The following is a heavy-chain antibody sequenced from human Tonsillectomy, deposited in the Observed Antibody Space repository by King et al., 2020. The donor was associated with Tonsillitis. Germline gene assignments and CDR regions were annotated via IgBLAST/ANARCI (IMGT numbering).Heavy chain of an antibody. CDR2: IRYDGRNK. CDR3: ARGGLGMDY. Sequence: QLVQSGGGVVQPGGSLRLSCAASGFTFSNYGMQWVRQAPGKGLEWVAFIRYDGRNKYYADSVKGRFTISRDNSKNTLYLQMNSLRAEDTAVYYCARGGLGMDYWGQGTRVTVSS. D-gene: IGHD7-27*01. V-gene: IGHV3-30*02. J-gene: IGHJ4*02. CDR1: GFTFSNYG.